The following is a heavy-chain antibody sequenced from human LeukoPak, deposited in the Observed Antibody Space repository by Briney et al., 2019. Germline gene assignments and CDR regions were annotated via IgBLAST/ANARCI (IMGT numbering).Heavy chain of an antibody. D-gene: IGHD3-22*01. CDR1: GFTVSSNY. CDR2: IYSGGST. J-gene: IGHJ4*02. CDR3: TRGKRMIDFDY. V-gene: IGHV3-53*04. Sequence: GGSLRLSCAASGFTVSSNYMSWVRQAPGKGLEWVSVIYSGGSTYYADSVKGRFTISRHNSKNTLYPQMNSLRAEDTAVYYCTRGKRMIDFDYWGQGTLVTVSS.